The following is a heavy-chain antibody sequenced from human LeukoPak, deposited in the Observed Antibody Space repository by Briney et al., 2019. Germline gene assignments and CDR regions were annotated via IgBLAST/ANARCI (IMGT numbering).Heavy chain of an antibody. CDR2: IYHSGST. D-gene: IGHD6-13*01. CDR1: GGSISSSGYY. J-gene: IGHJ4*02. Sequence: SETLSLTCTVSGGSISSSGYYWGWIRQPPGKGLEWIGSIYHSGSTYYNPSLKSRVTISVDTSKNQFSLKLSSVTAADTAVYYCARILLRQQLARYYFDYWGQGTLVTVSS. V-gene: IGHV4-39*07. CDR3: ARILLRQQLARYYFDY.